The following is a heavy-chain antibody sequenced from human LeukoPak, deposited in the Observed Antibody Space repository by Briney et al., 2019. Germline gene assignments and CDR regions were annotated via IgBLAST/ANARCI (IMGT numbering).Heavy chain of an antibody. CDR1: GFTFSSYE. CDR3: AKDRLEWLLGFFDY. J-gene: IGHJ4*02. D-gene: IGHD3-3*01. CDR2: ISSSGSTI. Sequence: GGSLRLSCAASGFTFSSYEMNWVRQAPGKGLEWVSYISSSGSTIYYADSVKGRFTISRDNSKSTLYLQMNSLRAEDTAVYYCAKDRLEWLLGFFDYWGQGNLVTVSS. V-gene: IGHV3-48*03.